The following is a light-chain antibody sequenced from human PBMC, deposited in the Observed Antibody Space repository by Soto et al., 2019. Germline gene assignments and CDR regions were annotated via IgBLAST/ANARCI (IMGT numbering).Light chain of an antibody. CDR1: ISDVGGYNY. CDR3: SSYAGSNILYV. J-gene: IGLJ1*01. CDR2: EVS. Sequence: QSVLTKPPSTSGSPGQSVTISCTGTISDVGGYNYVSWYQQHPGKAPKLMIYEVSKRPSGVPDRFSGSKSGNTASLTVSGLQAEDEADYYCSSYAGSNILYVFGTGTKVTVL. V-gene: IGLV2-8*01.